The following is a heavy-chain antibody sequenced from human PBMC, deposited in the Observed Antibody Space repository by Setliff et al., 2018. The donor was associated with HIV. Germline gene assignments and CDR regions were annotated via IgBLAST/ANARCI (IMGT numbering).Heavy chain of an antibody. CDR1: GGSISSYY. Sequence: SETLSLTCTVSGGSISSYYWSWIRQPPGKGLEWIGYIYTSGSTNYNPSLKSRVTISLDTSKNQFSLKLSSLTAADTAVYYCARQKGYSSGWYIGSWFDPWGQGTLVTVSS. J-gene: IGHJ5*02. D-gene: IGHD6-19*01. V-gene: IGHV4-4*09. CDR3: ARQKGYSSGWYIGSWFDP. CDR2: IYTSGST.